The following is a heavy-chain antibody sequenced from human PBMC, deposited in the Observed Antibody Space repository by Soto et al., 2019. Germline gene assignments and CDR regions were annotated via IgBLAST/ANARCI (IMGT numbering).Heavy chain of an antibody. D-gene: IGHD3-3*01. CDR3: ASGSFASYDFWSGKDGWFDP. CDR1: GFTFSSYW. J-gene: IGHJ5*02. Sequence: EVQLVESGGGLVQPGGSLRLSCAASGFTFSSYWMHWVRQAPGKGLVWVSRINSDGSSTSYADSVKGRFTISRDNAKNTLYLQMNSLRAEDTALYYCASGSFASYDFWSGKDGWFDPWGQGTLVTVSS. V-gene: IGHV3-74*01. CDR2: INSDGSST.